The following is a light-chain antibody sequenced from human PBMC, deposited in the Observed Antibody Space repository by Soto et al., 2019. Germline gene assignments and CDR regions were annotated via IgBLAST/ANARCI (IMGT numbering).Light chain of an antibody. CDR3: QQYSMAPLT. J-gene: IGKJ1*01. V-gene: IGKV3-20*01. Sequence: EVVLTQSPVTLSLSPGERATLSCRASQSFRGLLAWYQQKPGQAPRLLIYNAYNRATGIPDRFSSSGSGTDFTLTISRLEPEDFAVYYCQQYSMAPLTFGQGTKVDIK. CDR1: QSFRGL. CDR2: NAY.